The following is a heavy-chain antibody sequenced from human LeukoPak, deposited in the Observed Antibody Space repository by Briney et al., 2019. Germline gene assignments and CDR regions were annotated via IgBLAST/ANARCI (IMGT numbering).Heavy chain of an antibody. CDR2: ISSDGSST. CDR1: GFTFSSSW. V-gene: IGHV3-74*01. D-gene: IGHD3-16*01. Sequence: GGSLRLSCAASGFTFSSSWMHWVRRAPGKGLAWVSRISSDGSSTIYADSVKGRFTISRDNAKNSLYLQMNSLRDEDTAVYYCARDWVSWGQGTLVTVSS. CDR3: ARDWVS. J-gene: IGHJ5*02.